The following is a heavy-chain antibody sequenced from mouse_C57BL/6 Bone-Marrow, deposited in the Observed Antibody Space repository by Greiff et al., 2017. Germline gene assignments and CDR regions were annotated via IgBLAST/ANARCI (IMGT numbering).Heavy chain of an antibody. J-gene: IGHJ4*01. CDR1: GYTFTSYY. Sequence: QVQLQQSGPELVKPGASVKLSCKASGYTFTSYYMHWVKQRPGQGLEWIGMIHPNSGSTNYNEKFKSKATLTVDKSSSTAYMQLNSLTSADSAVYNCPCLGYPVGMDYWGQGTSVTVSA. CDR2: IHPNSGST. CDR3: PCLGYPVGMDY. V-gene: IGHV1-64*01. D-gene: IGHD2-2*01.